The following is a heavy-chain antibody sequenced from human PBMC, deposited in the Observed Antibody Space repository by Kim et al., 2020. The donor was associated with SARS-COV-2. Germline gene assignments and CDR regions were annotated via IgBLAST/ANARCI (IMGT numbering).Heavy chain of an antibody. V-gene: IGHV1-3*01. J-gene: IGHJ5*02. Sequence: GNGNTKYSPKFQGRVTITRDTSASTAYMELSSLRSEDTAVYYCALTTVTTWGQGTLVTVSS. CDR2: GNGNT. CDR3: ALTTVTT. D-gene: IGHD4-17*01.